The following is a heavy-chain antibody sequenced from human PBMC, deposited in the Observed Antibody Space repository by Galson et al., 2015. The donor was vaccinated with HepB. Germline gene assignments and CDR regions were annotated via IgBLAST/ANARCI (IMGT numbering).Heavy chain of an antibody. J-gene: IGHJ4*02. CDR2: ISYDGSNK. CDR3: ASGSGSYWGYYFDY. D-gene: IGHD3-10*01. V-gene: IGHV3-30-3*01. CDR1: SRYA. Sequence: SLRLSCAASRYAMHWVRQAPGKGLEWVAVISYDGSNKYYEDSVKGRFTISRDNSKNTLYLQMNSLRAEDTAVYYCASGSGSYWGYYFDYWGQGTLVTVSS.